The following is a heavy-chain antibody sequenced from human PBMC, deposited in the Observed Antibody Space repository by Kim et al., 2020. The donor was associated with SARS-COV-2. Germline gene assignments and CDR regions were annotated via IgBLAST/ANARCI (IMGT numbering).Heavy chain of an antibody. V-gene: IGHV3-33*06. D-gene: IGHD2-2*01. J-gene: IGHJ1*01. CDR3: AKSRDGHNHGLEH. Sequence: YSDAGKGRFTISRDNSKNTLYLQMDSLRAEDTAVYYCAKSRDGHNHGLEHWGQGTLVTVSS.